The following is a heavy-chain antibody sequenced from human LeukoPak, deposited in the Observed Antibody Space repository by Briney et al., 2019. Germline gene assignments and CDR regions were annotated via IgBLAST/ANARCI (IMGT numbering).Heavy chain of an antibody. CDR3: ARDFRSVTTAKQPSYYFDY. Sequence: GASVKVSCKASGGTFSSYAISWVRQAPGQGLEWMGGIIPIFGTANYAQKFQGRVTITADESTSTAYMELSSLRSEDTAVYYCARDFRSVTTAKQPSYYFDYWGQGTLVTVSS. CDR1: GGTFSSYA. CDR2: IIPIFGTA. D-gene: IGHD4-17*01. V-gene: IGHV1-69*13. J-gene: IGHJ4*02.